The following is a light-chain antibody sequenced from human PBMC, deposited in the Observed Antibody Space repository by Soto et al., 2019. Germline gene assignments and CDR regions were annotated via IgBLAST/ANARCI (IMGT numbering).Light chain of an antibody. CDR1: QSVSDNY. CDR2: GAS. Sequence: EIVLTQSPGTLSLSPGERATLSCRASQSVSDNYLAWYQQKPGQAPRLVIFGASSRATGIPDRFSASGSGTDFTLTISRLEPEDFAVYYCQQYGRAPLTFGQGTKVEIK. J-gene: IGKJ1*01. CDR3: QQYGRAPLT. V-gene: IGKV3-20*01.